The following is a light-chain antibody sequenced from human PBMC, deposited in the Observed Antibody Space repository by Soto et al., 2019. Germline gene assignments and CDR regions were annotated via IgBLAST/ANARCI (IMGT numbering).Light chain of an antibody. V-gene: IGLV1-40*01. Sequence: QSVLTQPPSVSGAPGKRVTISCTGSSSNIGAGFDVHWYQQLPGEAPKLLIYGNTNRPSGVPDRFSGSKSGTSASLAITGLQVEVVSDYYCHSLDSSLSRYVFATGTKVTGL. CDR1: SSNIGAGFD. CDR2: GNT. CDR3: HSLDSSLSRYV. J-gene: IGLJ1*01.